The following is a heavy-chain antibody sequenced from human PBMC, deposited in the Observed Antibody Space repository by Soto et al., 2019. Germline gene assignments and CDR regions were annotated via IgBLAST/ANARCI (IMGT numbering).Heavy chain of an antibody. CDR1: GGTFSSDS. D-gene: IGHD2-15*01. V-gene: IGHV1-69*12. J-gene: IGHJ4*02. CDR3: ARSGGLDRDFNY. CDR2: IIPMFDTP. Sequence: QVQLVQSGAEVKKPGSSVKVSCKASGGTFSSDSFSWVRPAPGHGLEWMGGIIPMFDTPIYAQKFQDRVTITAEESTSTAYMQLSSLRSGDTAVYYCARSGGLDRDFNYWGEGSLVTVSS.